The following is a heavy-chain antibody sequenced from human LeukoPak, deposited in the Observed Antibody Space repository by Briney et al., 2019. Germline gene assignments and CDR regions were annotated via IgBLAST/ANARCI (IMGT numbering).Heavy chain of an antibody. D-gene: IGHD3-10*01. CDR1: GFGFGSYN. CDR3: ARVYGSEIDY. J-gene: IGHJ4*02. V-gene: IGHV3-30*03. CDR2: ISFDGNDK. Sequence: GESLKISCAASGFGFGSYNMYWVRQAPGKGLEWVTLISFDGNDKKYADSVKGRFTVSRDNSRNTLFLQMNSLRPEDTAVYYCARVYGSEIDYWGQGTLVTVSS.